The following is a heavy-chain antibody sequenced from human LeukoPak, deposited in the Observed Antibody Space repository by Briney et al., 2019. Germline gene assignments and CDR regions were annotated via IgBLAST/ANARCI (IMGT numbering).Heavy chain of an antibody. V-gene: IGHV1-2*04. CDR2: INPNSGGT. CDR3: ARDLGSRTGSCLGY. CDR1: GYTFTGYY. J-gene: IGHJ4*02. Sequence: ASVKVSCKASGYTFTGYYVHWVRQAPGQGLEWMGWINPNSGGTNYAQKFQGWVTITRDTSISTAYMELSRLRSDDTAVYYCARDLGSRTGSCLGYWGQGTLVTVSS. D-gene: IGHD2-15*01.